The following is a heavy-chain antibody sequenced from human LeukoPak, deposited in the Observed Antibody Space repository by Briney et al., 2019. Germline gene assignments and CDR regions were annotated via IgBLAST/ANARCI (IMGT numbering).Heavy chain of an antibody. Sequence: ASVKVSCKASGGTFSSYAISWVRQAPGQGLEWMGGIIPIFGTANYAQKFQGRVTITADESTSTAYMELSSLRSEDTAVYYCARAQNCGGDWYFFGYWGQGTLVTVSS. J-gene: IGHJ4*02. D-gene: IGHD2-21*02. CDR3: ARAQNCGGDWYFFGY. V-gene: IGHV1-69*13. CDR1: GGTFSSYA. CDR2: IIPIFGTA.